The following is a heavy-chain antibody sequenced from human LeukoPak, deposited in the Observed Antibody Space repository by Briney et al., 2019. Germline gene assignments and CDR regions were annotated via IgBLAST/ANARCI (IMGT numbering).Heavy chain of an antibody. V-gene: IGHV3-21*01. CDR1: GFTFSSYS. CDR3: ASRPAPRDAFDT. Sequence: PGGSLRLSCAASGFTFSSYSMNWVRQAPGKGLEWVSSISSSSSYIYYADSVKGRFTISRDNAKNSLYLQMNSLRAEDTAVYYCASRPAPRDAFDTWGQGTMVTVSS. D-gene: IGHD2-15*01. CDR2: ISSSSSYI. J-gene: IGHJ3*02.